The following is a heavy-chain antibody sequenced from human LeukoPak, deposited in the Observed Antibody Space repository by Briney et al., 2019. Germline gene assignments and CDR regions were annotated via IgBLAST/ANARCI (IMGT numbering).Heavy chain of an antibody. CDR2: ISYDGSNK. CDR3: ARLGTKWELVDY. Sequence: GGSLRLSCAASGFTFSSYAMHWVRQAPGKGLEWVAVISYDGSNKYYADSVKGRFTISRDNSKNTLYLQMNSLRAEDTAVYYCARLGTKWELVDYWGQGTLVTVSS. CDR1: GFTFSSYA. D-gene: IGHD1-26*01. V-gene: IGHV3-30*04. J-gene: IGHJ4*02.